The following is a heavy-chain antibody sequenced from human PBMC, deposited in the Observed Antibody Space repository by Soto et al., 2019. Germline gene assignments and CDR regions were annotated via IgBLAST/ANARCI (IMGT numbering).Heavy chain of an antibody. J-gene: IGHJ5*02. V-gene: IGHV1-3*01. Sequence: GVSVKVSCKASGYTFNGHAIHWVRQAPGQRPEWLGWINAGNGNTYYSEKFEGRVTFTRDTAATTVNMELTSLTSEDTAIYYCGRDQSGIGYYVDWFDPWGQGTLVTVSS. D-gene: IGHD3-10*02. CDR2: INAGNGNT. CDR3: GRDQSGIGYYVDWFDP. CDR1: GYTFNGHA.